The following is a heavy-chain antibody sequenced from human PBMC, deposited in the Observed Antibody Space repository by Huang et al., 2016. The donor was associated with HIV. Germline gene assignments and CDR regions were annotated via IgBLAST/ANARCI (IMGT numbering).Heavy chain of an antibody. CDR1: GFSFTNYW. CDR2: SYPGDSAT. CDR3: VRSTSGYYYRTDY. V-gene: IGHV5-51*01. D-gene: IGHD3-22*01. J-gene: IGHJ4*02. Sequence: EVQLAQSGPEVKKPGESLKISCKGSGFSFTNYWIGWVRQMPGKGLEWLGISYPGDSATKYSPSFQAQCTISADNSISTAYLQWSSLKASDTAMYYCVRSTSGYYYRTDYWGQGTLVTVSS.